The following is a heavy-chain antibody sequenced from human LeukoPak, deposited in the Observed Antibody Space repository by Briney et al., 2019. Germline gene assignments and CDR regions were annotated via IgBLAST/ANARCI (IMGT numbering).Heavy chain of an antibody. CDR1: GGTFSSYA. CDR2: IIPIFGTA. V-gene: IGHV1-69*05. Sequence: ASVKVSCKASGGTFSSYAISWVRQAPGQGLEWMGGIIPIFGTANYAQKFQGRATITTDESTSTAYMELSSLRSEDTAVYYCARGTGDPGNYYNMDVWGKGTTVTVSS. J-gene: IGHJ6*03. D-gene: IGHD4-17*01. CDR3: ARGTGDPGNYYNMDV.